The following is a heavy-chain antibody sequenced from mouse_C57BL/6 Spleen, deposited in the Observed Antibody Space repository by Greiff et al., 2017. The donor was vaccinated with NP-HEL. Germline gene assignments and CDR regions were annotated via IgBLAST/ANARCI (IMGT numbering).Heavy chain of an antibody. J-gene: IGHJ2*01. Sequence: QVQLKESGAELVKPGASVKISCKASGYAFSSYWMNWVKQRPGKGLEWIGQIYPGDGDTNYNGKFKGKATLTADKSSSTAYMQLSSLTSEDSAVYFCARSGTTVVAAYYFDYWGQGTTLTVSS. V-gene: IGHV1-80*01. CDR1: GYAFSSYW. D-gene: IGHD1-1*01. CDR2: IYPGDGDT. CDR3: ARSGTTVVAAYYFDY.